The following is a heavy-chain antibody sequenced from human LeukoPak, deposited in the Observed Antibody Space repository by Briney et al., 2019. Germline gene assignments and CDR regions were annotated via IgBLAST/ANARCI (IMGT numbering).Heavy chain of an antibody. CDR3: ARLARIAARPAHDY. CDR1: GGSFSGYY. D-gene: IGHD6-6*01. V-gene: IGHV4-34*01. Sequence: PSETLSLTCAVYGGSFSGYYWSWIRQPPGKGLEWIGSIYYSGSTYYNPSLKSRVTISVDTSKNQFSLKLSSVTAADTAVYYCARLARIAARPAHDYWGQGTLVTVSS. J-gene: IGHJ4*02. CDR2: IYYSGST.